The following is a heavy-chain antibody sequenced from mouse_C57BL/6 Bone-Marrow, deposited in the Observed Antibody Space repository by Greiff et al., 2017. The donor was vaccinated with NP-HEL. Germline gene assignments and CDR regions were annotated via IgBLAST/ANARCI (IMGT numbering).Heavy chain of an antibody. Sequence: VQLQQFGAELARPGASVKMSCKASGYTFTSHTMHWVKQRPGQGLEWIGYINPSSGYPKYNQKLQDKAPLTADKSSGPAYMQLSSLTSEDSAVDYCARRGYYPDYWGQGTTLTVAS. CDR3: ARRGYYPDY. D-gene: IGHD1-1*01. CDR1: GYTFTSHT. J-gene: IGHJ2*01. CDR2: INPSSGYP. V-gene: IGHV1-4*01.